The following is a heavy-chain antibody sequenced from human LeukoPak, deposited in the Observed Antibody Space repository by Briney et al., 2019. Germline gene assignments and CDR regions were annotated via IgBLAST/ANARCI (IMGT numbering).Heavy chain of an antibody. CDR1: GGSISSYY. D-gene: IGHD5-12*01. CDR3: ARTTEGYAGGPGYSYYYYMDV. CDR2: IHYSGST. J-gene: IGHJ6*03. V-gene: IGHV4-59*01. Sequence: SETLSLTCTVSGGSISSYYCSWIRQPPGKGLEWIGYIHYSGSTHYNPSLKSRVTISVDTSKNQVSLKLRSVTAADTAVYYCARTTEGYAGGPGYSYYYYMDVWGKGTTVTISS.